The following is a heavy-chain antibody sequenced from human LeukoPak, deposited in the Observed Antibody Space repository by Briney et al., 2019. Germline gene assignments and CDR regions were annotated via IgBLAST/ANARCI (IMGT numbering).Heavy chain of an antibody. CDR1: GFTFSSYW. V-gene: IGHV3-74*01. J-gene: IGHJ1*01. D-gene: IGHD3-3*01. CDR3: AGLRSGYYLTEYFQH. Sequence: GGSLRLSCAASGFTFSSYWMHWVRQAQGKGLVWVSRINTDGSSASYADSVKGRFTISRDNAKNTLYLQMNSLRAEDTAVYYCAGLRSGYYLTEYFQHWGQGTLVTVSS. CDR2: INTDGSSA.